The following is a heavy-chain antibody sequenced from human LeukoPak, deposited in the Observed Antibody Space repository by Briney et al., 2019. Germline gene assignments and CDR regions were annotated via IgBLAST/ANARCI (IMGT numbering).Heavy chain of an antibody. CDR2: IYYSGST. D-gene: IGHD6-13*01. CDR3: ARRSSSWYYFDY. J-gene: IGHJ4*02. Sequence: NPSETLSLTCTVSGGSISSYYWSWIRQPPGKGLEWIGYIYYSGSTYYNPSLKSRVTISVDTSKNQFSLKLSSVTAADTAVYYCARRSSSWYYFDYWGQGTLVTVSS. V-gene: IGHV4-59*12. CDR1: GGSISSYY.